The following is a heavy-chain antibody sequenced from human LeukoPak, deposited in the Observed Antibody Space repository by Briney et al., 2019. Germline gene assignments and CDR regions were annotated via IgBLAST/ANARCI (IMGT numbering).Heavy chain of an antibody. J-gene: IGHJ3*02. D-gene: IGHD4-23*01. CDR3: AILRSGWQPFNFDI. Sequence: SETLSLTCTVSGGSISSHYWSWIRQPPGKGLEWIGYIYYNGNTNYNPSLKTRVTISVDTSKNQFSLKLSSVTAADTAVYYCAILRSGWQPFNFDIWGQGTMVTVSS. CDR1: GGSISSHY. CDR2: IYYNGNT. V-gene: IGHV4-59*11.